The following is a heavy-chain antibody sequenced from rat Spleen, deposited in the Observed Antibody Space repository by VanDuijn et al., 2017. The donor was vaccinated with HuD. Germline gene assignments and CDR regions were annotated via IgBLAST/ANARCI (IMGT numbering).Heavy chain of an antibody. Sequence: QVQLKESGPGLVQPSQTLSLTCTVSGFSLTSYNVHWIRQPTGEGLEWMGVIWTGGSTDFNSALKSRLSISRDTSKSQVLLKMNSLQTEDTAMYFCARSAKYYYDGSYYYVHFDYWGQGVMVTVSS. J-gene: IGHJ2*01. CDR2: IWTGGST. CDR3: ARSAKYYYDGSYYYVHFDY. V-gene: IGHV2-30*01. CDR1: GFSLTSYN. D-gene: IGHD1-12*02.